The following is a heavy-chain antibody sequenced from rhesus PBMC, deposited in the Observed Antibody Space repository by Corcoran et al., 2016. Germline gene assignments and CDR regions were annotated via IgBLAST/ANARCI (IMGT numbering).Heavy chain of an antibody. V-gene: IGHV3-136*01. Sequence: EVQLVESGGGLVQPGGSLRLSCAASGFTFSSYDMSWVHQAPGKGLEWVSYISYTGKTTNYADTVKGRFTISRDNAKNSLSLQMSSLRAEDTAVYYCTRGDLRDYWGQGVLVTVSS. D-gene: IGHD4-29*01. CDR1: GFTFSSYD. J-gene: IGHJ4*01. CDR3: TRGDLRDY. CDR2: ISYTGKTT.